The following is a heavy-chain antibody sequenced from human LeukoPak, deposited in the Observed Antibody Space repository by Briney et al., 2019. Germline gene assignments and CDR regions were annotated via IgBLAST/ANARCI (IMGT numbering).Heavy chain of an antibody. J-gene: IGHJ4*02. CDR3: ARLGYGDYNPPIDY. Sequence: PSETLSLTCAVYGGSFSGYYWSWIRQPPGKGLEWIGDINHSGSINYNPSLKSRVTISVDTSKNQFSLKLSSVTAADTAVYYCARLGYGDYNPPIDYWGQGTLVTVSS. CDR1: GGSFSGYY. V-gene: IGHV4-34*01. CDR2: INHSGSI. D-gene: IGHD4-17*01.